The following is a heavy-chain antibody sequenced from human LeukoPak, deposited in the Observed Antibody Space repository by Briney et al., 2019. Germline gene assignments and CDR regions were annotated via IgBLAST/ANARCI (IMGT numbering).Heavy chain of an antibody. J-gene: IGHJ6*03. CDR2: IYPGDSDT. V-gene: IGHV5-51*01. CDR1: GYSFTSYW. D-gene: IGHD3-10*01. Sequence: GESLKISCKGSGYSFTSYWIGWVRQMPGKGLEWMGIIYPGDSDTRYSPSFQGQVTISADKSISTAYLQWSSLKASDTAMYYCARLGGGYYGSGSPYKDYYYYMDVWGKGTTVTVSS. CDR3: ARLGGGYYGSGSPYKDYYYYMDV.